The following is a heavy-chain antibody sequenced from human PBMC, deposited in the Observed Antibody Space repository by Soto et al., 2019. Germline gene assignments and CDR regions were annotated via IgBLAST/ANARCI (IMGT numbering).Heavy chain of an antibody. CDR3: ARVEDFWGGYYSSMAV. CDR2: INSDGSDT. Sequence: EVQLVESGGGLVQPGGSLTLSCAASGFTFSRYWMYWVRQAPGKGLVWVSRINSDGSDTSNAGSVKGRFTISRDNAKNTLYLQMNSQRAEDTAVYYCARVEDFWGGYYSSMAVWGKGTTVTVSS. CDR1: GFTFSRYW. V-gene: IGHV3-74*01. J-gene: IGHJ6*03. D-gene: IGHD3-3*01.